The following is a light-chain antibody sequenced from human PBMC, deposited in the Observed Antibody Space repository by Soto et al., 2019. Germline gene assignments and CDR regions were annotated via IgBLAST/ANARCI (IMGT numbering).Light chain of an antibody. Sequence: DLQMTQSPSSLSASVGDRITITCRASQSISDYLSWYQQKLGKAPKLLIFAASNLQSGVPSRFSGSGSGTDFTLTISSLQPEDFATYYCQQTFSTPRTFGPGTKVEIK. V-gene: IGKV1-39*01. CDR2: AAS. CDR3: QQTFSTPRT. CDR1: QSISDY. J-gene: IGKJ3*01.